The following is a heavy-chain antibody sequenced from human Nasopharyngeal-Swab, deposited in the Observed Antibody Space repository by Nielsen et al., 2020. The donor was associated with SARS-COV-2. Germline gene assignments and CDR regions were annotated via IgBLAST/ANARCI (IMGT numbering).Heavy chain of an antibody. CDR3: AGSSGTDTPPLWYFDL. D-gene: IGHD5-18*01. V-gene: IGHV4-34*01. J-gene: IGHJ2*01. Sequence: AGSLSLSCAVYGGSFSGYYCSWVRHLPGKGMEWIGEVNHSETTNYNTSPKSQVTISVATSKNQFSLKMSSVTDADTAVYYCAGSSGTDTPPLWYFDLWGRGTLVTVSS. CDR1: GGSFSGYY. CDR2: VNHSETT.